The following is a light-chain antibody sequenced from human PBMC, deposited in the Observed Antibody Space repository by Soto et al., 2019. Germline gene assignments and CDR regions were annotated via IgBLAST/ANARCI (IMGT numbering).Light chain of an antibody. V-gene: IGKV1-39*01. J-gene: IGKJ1*01. Sequence: DIQMTQSPSPLSASVGDRVTITCRASQNIDNLLNWYQQRPGKAPKLLIYDASILYSRVPSRFSGRGSGTDFTLTIISLQPEDFATYYCQQSNRTPRTFGPGTKVDIK. CDR3: QQSNRTPRT. CDR1: QNIDNL. CDR2: DAS.